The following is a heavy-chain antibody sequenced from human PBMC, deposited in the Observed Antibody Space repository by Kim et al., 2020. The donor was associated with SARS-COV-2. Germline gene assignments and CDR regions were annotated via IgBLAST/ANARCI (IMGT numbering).Heavy chain of an antibody. D-gene: IGHD6-13*01. CDR3: ASSAVHYYYGMDV. J-gene: IGHJ6*02. Sequence: YHPSLKSRVTISVDTSKNQFSLKLSSVTAADTAVYYCASSAVHYYYGMDVWGQGTTVTVSS. V-gene: IGHV4-34*01.